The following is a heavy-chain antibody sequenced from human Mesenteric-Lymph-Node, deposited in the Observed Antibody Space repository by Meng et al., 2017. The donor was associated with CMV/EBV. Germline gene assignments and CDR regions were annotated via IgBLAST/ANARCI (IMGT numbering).Heavy chain of an antibody. Sequence: SETLSLTCTVSGVSVTGGSYYWSWIRQPPGKTLEWIGYVYSRGNPNYNPSLKGRLTMSVDTSKNQFSLELSSVTAADTAVYYCARVGSRVGYYYYYYGMDVWGQGTTVTVSS. CDR1: GVSVTGGSYY. CDR3: ARVGSRVGYYYYYYGMDV. J-gene: IGHJ6*02. D-gene: IGHD1-26*01. CDR2: VYSRGNP. V-gene: IGHV4-61*01.